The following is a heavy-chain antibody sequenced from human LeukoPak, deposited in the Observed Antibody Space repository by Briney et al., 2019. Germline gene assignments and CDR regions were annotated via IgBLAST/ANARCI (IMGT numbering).Heavy chain of an antibody. CDR3: ARARTVWSGYDY. D-gene: IGHD3-3*01. CDR1: GGTFSSYT. Sequence: SVKVSCKASGGTFSSYTISWVRQAPGQGLEWMGRIIPILGIANYAQKFQGRVTITADKSTSTAYKELSSLRSEDTGVYYCARARTVWSGYDYWGQGTLVTVSS. J-gene: IGHJ4*02. V-gene: IGHV1-69*02. CDR2: IIPILGIA.